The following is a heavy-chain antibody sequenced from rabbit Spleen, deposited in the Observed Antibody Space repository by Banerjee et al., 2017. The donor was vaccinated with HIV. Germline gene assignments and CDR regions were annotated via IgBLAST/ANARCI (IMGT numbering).Heavy chain of an antibody. J-gene: IGHJ4*01. CDR3: ARSAAYVNWGYDL. D-gene: IGHD6-1*01. V-gene: IGHV1S40*01. Sequence: QSLEESGGDLVKPEGSLTLTCTASGFSFSSGYDMCWVRQAPGKGLEWIACIYTAGSGSTYYASWAKGRFTISKTSSTTVTLQMTSLTAADTATYFCARSAAYVNWGYDLWGPGTLVTVS. CDR1: GFSFSSGYD. CDR2: IYTAGSGST.